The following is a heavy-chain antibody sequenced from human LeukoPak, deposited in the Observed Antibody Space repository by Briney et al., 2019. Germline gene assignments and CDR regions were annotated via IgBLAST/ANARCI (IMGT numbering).Heavy chain of an antibody. V-gene: IGHV3-73*01. CDR3: TREWNSYYFDY. D-gene: IGHD1-7*01. Sequence: PGGSLRLSCAPTGFTFSGSAMHWVREASGKALEWVGRIRSKANSYATAYGASVKGRFTISRDDSKNTAYLQMNSLKTEDTAVYYCTREWNSYYFDYWGQGTLVTVSS. CDR2: IRSKANSYAT. J-gene: IGHJ4*02. CDR1: GFTFSGSA.